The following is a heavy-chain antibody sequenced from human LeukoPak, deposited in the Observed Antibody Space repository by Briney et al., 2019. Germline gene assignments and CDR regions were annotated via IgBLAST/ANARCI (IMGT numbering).Heavy chain of an antibody. CDR1: GFTFSSYA. V-gene: IGHV3-7*03. Sequence: PGGSLRLSCVVSGFTFSSYAMSWVRQAPGKGLEWVANIKQDGSEKYYVDSVKGRFTISRDNAKNSLYLQMNSLRAEDTAVYYCARDRPYFDYWGQGTLVTVSS. CDR2: IKQDGSEK. J-gene: IGHJ4*02. CDR3: ARDRPYFDY.